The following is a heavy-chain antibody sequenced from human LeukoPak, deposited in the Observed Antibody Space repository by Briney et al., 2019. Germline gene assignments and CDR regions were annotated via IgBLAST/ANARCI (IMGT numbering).Heavy chain of an antibody. CDR1: GGSISSFY. D-gene: IGHD1-26*01. Sequence: PSETLSLTRSVSGGSISSFYWSWIRQPPGKGLEWIGYIWHSGSTNYHPSLKSRVTISIDTSKTQFSLKLTSVTAADTAMYYCASASSAWPYYFNFWGQGSLVAVSS. J-gene: IGHJ4*02. CDR2: IWHSGST. V-gene: IGHV4-59*01. CDR3: ASASSAWPYYFNF.